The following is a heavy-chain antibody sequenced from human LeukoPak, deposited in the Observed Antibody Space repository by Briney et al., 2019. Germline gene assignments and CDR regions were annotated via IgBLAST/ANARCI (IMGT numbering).Heavy chain of an antibody. J-gene: IGHJ3*02. CDR2: ISGSGGST. CDR3: AKRVAGPDLDAFDI. D-gene: IGHD6-19*01. V-gene: IGHV3-23*01. CDR1: GFIVSGDF. Sequence: GGSLRLSCAASGFIVSGDFMSWVRQAPGKGLEWVSAISGSGGSTYYADSVKGRFTISRDNSKNTLYLQMNSLRAEDTAVYYCAKRVAGPDLDAFDIWGQGTMVTVS.